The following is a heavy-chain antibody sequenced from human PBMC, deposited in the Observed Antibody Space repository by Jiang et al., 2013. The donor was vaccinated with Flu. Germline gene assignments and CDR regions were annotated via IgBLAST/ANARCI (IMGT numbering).Heavy chain of an antibody. CDR3: AKDRSEQLGPFDY. D-gene: IGHD6-13*01. V-gene: IGHV3-23*01. CDR2: ISGSGGST. CDR1: GFTFSSYA. J-gene: IGHJ4*02. Sequence: RLSCAASGFTFSSYAMSWVRQAPGKGLEWVSAISGSGGSTYYADSVKGRFTISRDNSKNTLYLQMNSLRAEDTAVYYCAKDRSEQLGPFDYWGQGTLVTVSS.